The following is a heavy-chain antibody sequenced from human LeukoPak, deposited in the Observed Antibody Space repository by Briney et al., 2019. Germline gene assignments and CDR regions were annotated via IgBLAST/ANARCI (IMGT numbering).Heavy chain of an antibody. V-gene: IGHV1-18*01. CDR2: VSPFNGNT. CDR1: GYTFSSYG. D-gene: IGHD1-26*01. CDR3: ARRGGSYSHSDF. Sequence: RASVKVSCKASGYTFSSYGIIWVRRAPGQGLKWMGWVSPFNGNTDYAPKLQGRVTMTTDTSRTTAYMELRSLTSDDTAVYYCARRGGSYSHSDFWGQGTLVTVSS. J-gene: IGHJ4*02.